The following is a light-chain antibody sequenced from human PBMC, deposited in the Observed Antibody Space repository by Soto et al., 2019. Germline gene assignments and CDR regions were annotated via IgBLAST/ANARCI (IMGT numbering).Light chain of an antibody. J-gene: IGKJ4*01. CDR2: GAS. Sequence: EFVLMQSPGTLSLSQGERATLSCRASQSVSSSYLAWYQQKPRQAPKLLIYGASSRATAIPDRFSGSGSGTDFTLTISRLEPEDFAVYYCQQYGSSHTFGGGTKVEIK. V-gene: IGKV3-20*01. CDR3: QQYGSSHT. CDR1: QSVSSSY.